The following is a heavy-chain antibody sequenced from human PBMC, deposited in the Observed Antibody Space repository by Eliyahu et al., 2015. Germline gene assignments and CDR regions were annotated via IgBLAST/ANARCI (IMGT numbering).Heavy chain of an antibody. CDR2: IYWNDDK. D-gene: IGHD3-16*02. CDR1: GFSLSTSGVG. CDR3: AHSNSDYVWGSYRPLGFDY. V-gene: IGHV2-5*01. Sequence: QITLKESGPTLVKPTQTLTLTCTFSGFSLSTSGVGVGWIRQPPGKALEWLALIYWNDDKRYSPSLKSRLTITKDTSKNQVVLTMTNMDPVDTATYYCAHSNSDYVWGSYRPLGFDYWGQGTLVTVSS. J-gene: IGHJ4*02.